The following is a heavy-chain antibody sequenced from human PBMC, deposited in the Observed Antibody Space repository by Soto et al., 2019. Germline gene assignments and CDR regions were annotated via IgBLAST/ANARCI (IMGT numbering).Heavy chain of an antibody. CDR3: ARVREYGGYDMANWFDP. J-gene: IGHJ5*02. D-gene: IGHD5-12*01. Sequence: SETLSLTCTVSGGSISSGDYYWSWIRQPPGKGLEWIGYIYYSGSTYYNPSLKSRVTISVDTSKNQFSLRLSSVTAADTAVYYCARVREYGGYDMANWFDPWGQGTLVTVSS. V-gene: IGHV4-30-4*01. CDR2: IYYSGST. CDR1: GGSISSGDYY.